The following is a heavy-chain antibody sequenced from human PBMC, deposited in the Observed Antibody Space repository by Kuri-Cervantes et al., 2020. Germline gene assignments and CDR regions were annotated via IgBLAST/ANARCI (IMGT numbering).Heavy chain of an antibody. V-gene: IGHV3-30-3*01. CDR2: ISYDGSNK. Sequence: GESLKISCAASGFTFSSYAMHWVRQAPGKGLEWVAVISYDGSNKYYADSVKGRFTISRDNSKSTLYLQMNSLRAEDTAVYYCARDSGSYSTYGMDVWGQGTTVTVSS. D-gene: IGHD1-26*01. CDR1: GFTFSSYA. J-gene: IGHJ6*02. CDR3: ARDSGSYSTYGMDV.